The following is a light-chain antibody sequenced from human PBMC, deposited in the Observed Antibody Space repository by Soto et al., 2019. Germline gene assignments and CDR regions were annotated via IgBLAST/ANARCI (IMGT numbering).Light chain of an antibody. CDR1: QSISSW. V-gene: IGKV1-39*01. Sequence: DIQVAQSPSSLSSSVGDVGIVTCRASQSISSWLAWYQQKPGKAPKLLIYAASSLQSGVPARFSGRGSGTDFTLTISSLLPEDFATYYCQQSYSASFGGGTKVDI. CDR2: AAS. J-gene: IGKJ4*01. CDR3: QQSYSAS.